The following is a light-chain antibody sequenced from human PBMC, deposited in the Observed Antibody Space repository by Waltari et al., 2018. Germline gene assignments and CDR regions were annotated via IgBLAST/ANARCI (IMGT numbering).Light chain of an antibody. CDR1: QSVGSY. Sequence: VLTQSPATLSLSPGERVTLSCRASQSVGSYLAWYQQQPGQAPRLLIHQASTRAAGIPARFSGSGSGTDFTLTISSLEPEDFAVYYCQQRGSWPPAFGGGTKVEIK. CDR2: QAS. CDR3: QQRGSWPPA. V-gene: IGKV3-11*01. J-gene: IGKJ4*01.